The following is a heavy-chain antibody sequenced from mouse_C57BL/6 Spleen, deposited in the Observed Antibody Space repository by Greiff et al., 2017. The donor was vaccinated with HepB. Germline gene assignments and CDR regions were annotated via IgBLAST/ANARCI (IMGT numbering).Heavy chain of an antibody. J-gene: IGHJ2*01. CDR3: AKSSPYYYGSSPLDY. D-gene: IGHD1-1*01. CDR1: GFTFSDYG. CDR2: ISSGSSTI. Sequence: EVKLQESGGGLVKPGGSLKLSCAASGFTFSDYGMHWVRQAPEKGLEWVAYISSGSSTIYYADTVKGRYTISRDNAKNTLFLQMTSLRSEDTAMYYCAKSSPYYYGSSPLDYWGQGTTLTVSS. V-gene: IGHV5-17*01.